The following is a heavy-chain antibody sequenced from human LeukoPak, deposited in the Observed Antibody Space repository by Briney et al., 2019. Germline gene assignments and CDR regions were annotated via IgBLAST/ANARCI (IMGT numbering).Heavy chain of an antibody. CDR3: ARGHTAVTRHFDF. CDR1: GFTFTTYS. D-gene: IGHD4-17*01. V-gene: IGHV3-21*01. J-gene: IGHJ4*02. CDR2: ISSGSSAI. Sequence: GGSLRLSCEASGFTFTTYSMTWVRQAPGEGLEWVSIISSGSSAIFSADALKGRFTISRDDAKNLLYLDMNTLRAEDTAVYYCARGHTAVTRHFDFWGQGTLVTVSS.